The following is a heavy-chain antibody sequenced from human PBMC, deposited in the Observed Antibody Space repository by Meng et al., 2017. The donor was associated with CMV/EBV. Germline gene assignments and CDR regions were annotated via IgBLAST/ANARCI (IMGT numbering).Heavy chain of an antibody. D-gene: IGHD3-22*01. CDR2: IFYSGTI. Sequence: SETLSLTCTVSGGAISSYYWNWIRQPPGKGLEWIGFIFYSGTIKHNPSLRSRATISVDTSKNEFSLKLTSVTSADTAVYYCARVPTMTGYFVYWGQGTLVTVSS. V-gene: IGHV4-59*13. CDR3: ARVPTMTGYFVY. J-gene: IGHJ4*02. CDR1: GGAISSYY.